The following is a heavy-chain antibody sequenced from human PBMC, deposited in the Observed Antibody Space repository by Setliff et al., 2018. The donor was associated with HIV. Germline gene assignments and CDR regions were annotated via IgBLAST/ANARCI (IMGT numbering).Heavy chain of an antibody. D-gene: IGHD3-22*01. V-gene: IGHV1-24*01. CDR2: FAPEYDKT. Sequence: VSVKVSCKVSGYTLTELSMHWVRQAPGKGLEWMGGFAPEYDKTFYAQKFQGRVTMSEDTSTDTAYMELSSLRSEDTAVYYCATRAYDSSGYLRSRVSGAALDIWGQGTMVTVSS. J-gene: IGHJ3*02. CDR1: GYTLTELS. CDR3: ATRAYDSSGYLRSRVSGAALDI.